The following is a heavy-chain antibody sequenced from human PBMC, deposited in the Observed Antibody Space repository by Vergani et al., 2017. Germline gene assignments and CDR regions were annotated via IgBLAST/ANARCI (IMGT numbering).Heavy chain of an antibody. J-gene: IGHJ6*02. CDR1: DSSIMTNPY. Sequence: QVQLQESGPGLVKPSATLTLTCDVSDSSIMTNPYWGWFRQSPGKGLEWIGCIHHSGDTHYNSCLKSRVSISIVSSSKFSLSLTSVTAADTAIYYCARHRGSGGFFPSSYFYGMDVWVHGTTVTVSS. D-gene: IGHD3-10*01. CDR2: IHHSGDT. CDR3: ARHRGSGGFFPSSYFYGMDV. V-gene: IGHV4-38-2*01.